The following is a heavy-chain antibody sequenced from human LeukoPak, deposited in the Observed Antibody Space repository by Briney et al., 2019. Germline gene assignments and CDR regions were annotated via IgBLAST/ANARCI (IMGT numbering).Heavy chain of an antibody. J-gene: IGHJ4*02. CDR1: GFTFSNAW. Sequence: GGSLRLSCAASGFTFSNAWMSWVRQAPGKGLEWVGRIKSKTDGGTTDYAAPVKGRFTISRDDSKNTLYLQMNSLKTEDTAVYYCTTDLWFGEETTAPGYWGQGTLVTVSS. CDR3: TTDLWFGEETTAPGY. D-gene: IGHD3-10*01. V-gene: IGHV3-15*01. CDR2: IKSKTDGGTT.